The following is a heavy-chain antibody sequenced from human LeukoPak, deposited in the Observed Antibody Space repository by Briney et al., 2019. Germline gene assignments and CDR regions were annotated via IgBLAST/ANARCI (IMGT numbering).Heavy chain of an antibody. CDR3: ARGYSYGQTTELEYTYYFDY. D-gene: IGHD5-18*01. V-gene: IGHV3-30-3*01. CDR2: ISYDGSSK. J-gene: IGHJ4*02. CDR1: GFSFSSYA. Sequence: GGSLRLSCAASGFSFSSYAMHWVRQAPGKGLEWVAVISYDGSSKYYADSVKGRFTISRDNSKNTLYLQMNSLRVEDTAVYYCARGYSYGQTTELEYTYYFDYWGQGTLVTVS.